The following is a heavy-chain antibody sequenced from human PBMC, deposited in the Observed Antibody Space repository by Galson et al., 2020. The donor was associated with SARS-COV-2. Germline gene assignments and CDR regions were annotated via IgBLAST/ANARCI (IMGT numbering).Heavy chain of an antibody. V-gene: IGHV4-4*07. CDR2: IYTSGST. J-gene: IGHJ6*02. CDR3: ARDSLWVDTAMVTEFYYYYGMDV. Sequence: ETSETLSLTCTVSGGSISSYYWSWIRQPAGKGLEWIGRIYTSGSTNYNPSLKSRVTMSVDPSKNQFSLKLSSVTAADTAVYYCARDSLWVDTAMVTEFYYYYGMDVWCQGTTVTVSS. CDR1: GGSISSYY. D-gene: IGHD5-18*01.